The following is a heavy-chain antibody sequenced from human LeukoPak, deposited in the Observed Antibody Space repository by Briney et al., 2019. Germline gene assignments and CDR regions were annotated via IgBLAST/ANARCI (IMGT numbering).Heavy chain of an antibody. J-gene: IGHJ4*02. CDR3: VTTPFIVAGLFFDY. V-gene: IGHV3-64D*09. D-gene: IGHD6-19*01. Sequence: GGSLRLSCSASGFTFSSFDMHWVRQAPGQGLEYVSAISSNGGSTYYADSVKGRFTISRDNSKNTLYLQMSSLRAEDTAVYYCVTTPFIVAGLFFDYWGQGTLVTVSS. CDR2: ISSNGGST. CDR1: GFTFSSFD.